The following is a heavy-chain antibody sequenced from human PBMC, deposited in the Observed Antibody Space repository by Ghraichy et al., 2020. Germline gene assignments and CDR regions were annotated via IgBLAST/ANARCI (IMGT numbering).Heavy chain of an antibody. Sequence: GGSLRLSCAASGFTFSSYWMSWVRQAPGKGLEWVANIKQDGSEIYYVDSVKGRFTIFRDNTNNSLYLQMNSLRAEDTAVYYCATEGNFDFWSGSLDFWGQGTLVTVSS. V-gene: IGHV3-7*03. J-gene: IGHJ4*02. CDR1: GFTFSSYW. D-gene: IGHD3-3*01. CDR3: ATEGNFDFWSGSLDF. CDR2: IKQDGSEI.